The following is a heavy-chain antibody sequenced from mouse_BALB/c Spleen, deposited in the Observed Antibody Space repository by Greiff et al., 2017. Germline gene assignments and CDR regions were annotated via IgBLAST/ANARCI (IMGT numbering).Heavy chain of an antibody. D-gene: IGHD2-1*01. CDR2: IWGDGST. J-gene: IGHJ4*01. CDR3: DRVSGNYGACAMDY. V-gene: IGHV2-6-7*01. Sequence: VQLQQSGPGLVAPSQSLSITCTVSGFSLTGYGVNWVRQPPGKGLEWLGMIWGDGSTDYNSALKSRLSISKDNSKGQVFLKMNSLQTDETARYYCDRVSGNYGACAMDYWGQGTSVTVSS. CDR1: GFSLTGYG.